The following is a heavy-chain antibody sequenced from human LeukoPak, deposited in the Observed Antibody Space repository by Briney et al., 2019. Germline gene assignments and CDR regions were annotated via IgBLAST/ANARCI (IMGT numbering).Heavy chain of an antibody. V-gene: IGHV4-61*02. Sequence: SETLSLTCTVSGGPISSGSYYWSWIRQPAGKGLEWIGRIYTSGSTNYNPSLKSRVTISVDTSKNQFSLKLSSVTAADTAVYYCAREYSSSWIDYWGQGTLVTVSS. CDR2: IYTSGST. J-gene: IGHJ4*02. D-gene: IGHD6-13*01. CDR3: AREYSSSWIDY. CDR1: GGPISSGSYY.